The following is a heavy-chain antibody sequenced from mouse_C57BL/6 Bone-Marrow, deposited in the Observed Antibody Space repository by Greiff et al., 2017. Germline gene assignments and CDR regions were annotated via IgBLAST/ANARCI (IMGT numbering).Heavy chain of an antibody. V-gene: IGHV1-47*01. CDR2: FHPYNDDT. J-gene: IGHJ2*01. CDR1: GFTFTTYP. CDR3: ERSSTFFYYFDY. D-gene: IGHD5-1*01. Sequence: VQLQQSGAELVKPGASVKMSCTASGFTFTTYPIEWMKQNHGKGLEWIGNFHPYNDDTKYNEKFKGKATLTVEKSSNTVYLELSRLTSDEYAVDNWERSSTFFYYFDYWGQGTTRTVSS.